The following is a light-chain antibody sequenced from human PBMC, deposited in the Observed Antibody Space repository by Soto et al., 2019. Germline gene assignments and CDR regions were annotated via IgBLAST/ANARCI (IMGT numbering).Light chain of an antibody. CDR3: SSFTSSRIYV. J-gene: IGLJ1*01. V-gene: IGLV2-14*01. CDR2: EVS. CDR1: SSDVGGYNY. Sequence: QSALTQPASVSGSPGQSITISCTGTSSDVGGYNYVSWFQLHPGKAPKLMVYEVSNRPSGISSRFSGSKSGNTASLTISGLQAEEEADYYCSSFTSSRIYVFGTGTKVTVL.